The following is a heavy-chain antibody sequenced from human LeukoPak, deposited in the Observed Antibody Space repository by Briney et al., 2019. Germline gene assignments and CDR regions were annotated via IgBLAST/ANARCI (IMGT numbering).Heavy chain of an antibody. V-gene: IGHV1-58*02. Sequence: SVKVSCKASGFTFTSSVMQWLRQARGQRLEWIGWIVVGSGNTNYAQKFQERVTMTRDTSISTAYMELSRLRSDDTAVYYCARGYCSSTSCLAYFDYWGRGTLVTVSS. J-gene: IGHJ4*02. D-gene: IGHD2-2*01. CDR2: IVVGSGNT. CDR1: GFTFTSSV. CDR3: ARGYCSSTSCLAYFDY.